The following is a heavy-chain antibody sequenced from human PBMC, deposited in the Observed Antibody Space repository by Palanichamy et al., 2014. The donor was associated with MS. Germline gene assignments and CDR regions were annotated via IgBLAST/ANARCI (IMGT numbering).Heavy chain of an antibody. CDR3: ARGLRRHKQWLVHAFDI. Sequence: QVQLQQWGGRTVEAFGDPVPHPALSMVGPSVVTTGAGSASPQGRDWSGLGKSIIVEATNYNPSLKSRVSISVDTSKNQLSLKLSSVTAADTAMYYCARGLRRHKQWLVHAFDIWGQGTMVTVSS. CDR1: VGPSVVTT. CDR2: SIIVEAT. J-gene: IGHJ3*02. D-gene: IGHD6-19*01. V-gene: IGHV4-34*01.